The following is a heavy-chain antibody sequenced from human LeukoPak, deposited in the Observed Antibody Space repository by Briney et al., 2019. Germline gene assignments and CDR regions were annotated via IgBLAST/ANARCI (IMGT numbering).Heavy chain of an antibody. CDR2: ITETGSII. V-gene: IGHV3-48*04. Sequence: GGSLRLSCAASGFTFSSYRMSWVRQTPGKGLEWLSYITETGSIIYYADSVKGRFTISRDNAKNSLYLQINSLRAEDTAVYYCARDSEAGDGYSFWYFDLWGRGTLVTVSS. D-gene: IGHD5-24*01. CDR3: ARDSEAGDGYSFWYFDL. J-gene: IGHJ2*01. CDR1: GFTFSSYR.